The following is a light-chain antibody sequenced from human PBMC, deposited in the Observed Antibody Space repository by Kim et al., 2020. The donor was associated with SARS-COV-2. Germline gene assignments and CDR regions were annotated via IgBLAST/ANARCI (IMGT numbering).Light chain of an antibody. CDR1: SLRSYY. Sequence: SSELTQDPAVSVALGQTVRITCQGDSLRSYYATWYQQKPGQAPLVVIDGKNNRPSGIPDRFSGSSSGNTASLTITGTQAGDEADYYCNSRDSNDNVVFGGGTQLTVL. J-gene: IGLJ2*01. CDR2: GKN. V-gene: IGLV3-19*01. CDR3: NSRDSNDNVV.